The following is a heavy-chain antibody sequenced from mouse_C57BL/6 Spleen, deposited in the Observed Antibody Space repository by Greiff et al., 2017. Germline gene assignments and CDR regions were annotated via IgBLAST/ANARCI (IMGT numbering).Heavy chain of an antibody. D-gene: IGHD1-1*01. CDR1: GYTFTSYW. Sequence: QVQLQQPGAELVKPGASVKMSCKASGYTFTSYWITWVKQRPGQGLEWIGDIYPGSGSTNYNEKFKSKATLTVDTSSSTAYMQLSSLTSEDSAVYYCASVTTVVAPYAMDYWGQGTSVTVSS. CDR2: IYPGSGST. CDR3: ASVTTVVAPYAMDY. V-gene: IGHV1-55*01. J-gene: IGHJ4*01.